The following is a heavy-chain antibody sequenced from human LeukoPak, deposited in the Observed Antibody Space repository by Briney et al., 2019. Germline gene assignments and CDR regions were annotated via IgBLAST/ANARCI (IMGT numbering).Heavy chain of an antibody. CDR2: ISTYNGNT. J-gene: IGHJ4*02. D-gene: IGHD7-27*01. CDR1: GYTFNSYG. CDR3: ARDYRTGFDY. V-gene: IGHV1-18*01. Sequence: ASVKVSCKASGYTFNSYGISWVRQAPGQGLEWLGWISTYNGNTHYAQKLQGRVTMTTDTSTTTAYMELRSLRSDDTAVYYCARDYRTGFDYWGQGTLVTVSS.